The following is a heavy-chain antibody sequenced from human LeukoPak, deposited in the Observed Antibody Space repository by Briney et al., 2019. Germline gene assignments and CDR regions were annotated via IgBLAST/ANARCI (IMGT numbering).Heavy chain of an antibody. J-gene: IGHJ3*02. V-gene: IGHV1-58*01. D-gene: IGHD1-26*01. CDR3: AAPRSGNYYAAFDI. CDR1: GFTFTKSA. Sequence: GTSVKVSCKASGFTFTKSAVQWVRQARGQSLEWIGWIVVGSGNTNCTQKFQERVTITRDMSTSTAYMELSSLRSEDPAVYYCAAPRSGNYYAAFDIWGQGTMVTVSS. CDR2: IVVGSGNT.